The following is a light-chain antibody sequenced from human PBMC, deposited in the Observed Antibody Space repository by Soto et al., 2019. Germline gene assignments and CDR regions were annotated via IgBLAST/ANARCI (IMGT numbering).Light chain of an antibody. CDR3: QHYNSYSEA. CDR1: QTISSW. Sequence: DIQMTQSPSTLSGSVGDRVTITCRASQTISSWLAWYQQKPGKAPKLLIYKASTLKSGVPSRFSDSGSGTEFTLTISSLQPDDFATYYCQHYNSYSEAFGQGTKVDI. V-gene: IGKV1-5*03. CDR2: KAS. J-gene: IGKJ1*01.